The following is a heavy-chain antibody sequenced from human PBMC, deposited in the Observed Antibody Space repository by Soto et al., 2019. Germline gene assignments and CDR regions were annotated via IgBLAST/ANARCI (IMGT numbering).Heavy chain of an antibody. CDR3: ATIDYYGSGSYLTNYDY. Sequence: ASVKVSCKVSGYTLTELSMHWVRQAPGKGLEWMGGFDPEDGESIYAQKFQGRVTMTEDTSTDTAYMELSSLRSEDTAVYYCATIDYYGSGSYLTNYDYWGQGTLVTVSS. D-gene: IGHD3-10*01. CDR2: FDPEDGES. CDR1: GYTLTELS. J-gene: IGHJ4*02. V-gene: IGHV1-24*01.